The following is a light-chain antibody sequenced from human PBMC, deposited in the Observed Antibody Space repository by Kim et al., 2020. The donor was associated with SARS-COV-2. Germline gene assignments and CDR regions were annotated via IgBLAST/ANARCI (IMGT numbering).Light chain of an antibody. CDR2: GRN. V-gene: IGLV3-19*01. Sequence: ARGHTVRITCQGDSRRNYYASWYQQKPRQAPVVVIYGRNDRPSGIPDRFSGSNSGNTASLTITGAQAEDEANYYCNSRDSSGNHLVFGGGTKLTVL. CDR1: SRRNYY. J-gene: IGLJ3*02. CDR3: NSRDSSGNHLV.